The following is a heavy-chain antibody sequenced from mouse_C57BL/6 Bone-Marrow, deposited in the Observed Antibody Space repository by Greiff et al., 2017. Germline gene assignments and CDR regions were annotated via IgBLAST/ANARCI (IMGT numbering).Heavy chain of an antibody. J-gene: IGHJ2*01. CDR3: ARHYYGSSYDYFDY. CDR2: ISSGGSYT. Sequence: EVQRVESGGDLVKPGGSLKLSCAASGFTFSSYGMSWVRPTPDKRLEWVATISSGGSYTYYPDSVKGRFPISRDNAKNTLYLQMSSLKSEDTAMYYCARHYYGSSYDYFDYWGQGTTLTVSS. CDR1: GFTFSSYG. V-gene: IGHV5-6*01. D-gene: IGHD1-1*01.